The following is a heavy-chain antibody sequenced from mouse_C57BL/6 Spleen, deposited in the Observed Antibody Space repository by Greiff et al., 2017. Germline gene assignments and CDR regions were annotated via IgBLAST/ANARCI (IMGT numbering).Heavy chain of an antibody. J-gene: IGHJ4*01. Sequence: QVTLKESGPGILQPSQTLSLTCSFSGFSLSTFGMGVGWIRQPSGKGLEWLAHIWWDDDKYYNPALKSRLTISKDTSKNQVFLKIANVDTADTATYYCARIALAYYSNYSYAMDYWGQGTSVTVSS. D-gene: IGHD2-5*01. CDR1: GFSLSTFGMG. V-gene: IGHV8-8*01. CDR3: ARIALAYYSNYSYAMDY. CDR2: IWWDDDK.